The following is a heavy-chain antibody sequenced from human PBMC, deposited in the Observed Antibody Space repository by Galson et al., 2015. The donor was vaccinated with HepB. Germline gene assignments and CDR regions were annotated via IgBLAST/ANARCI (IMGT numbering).Heavy chain of an antibody. CDR2: INPNSGGT. CDR3: ARDMDPSSSRPYYYYYYGMDV. V-gene: IGHV1-2*04. D-gene: IGHD6-13*01. Sequence: SVKVSCKASGYTFTGYYMHWVRQAPGQGLEWMGWINPNSGGTNYAQKFQGWVTMTRDTSISTAYMELSRLRSDDTAVYYCARDMDPSSSRPYYYYYYGMDVWGQGTTVTVSS. J-gene: IGHJ6*02. CDR1: GYTFTGYY.